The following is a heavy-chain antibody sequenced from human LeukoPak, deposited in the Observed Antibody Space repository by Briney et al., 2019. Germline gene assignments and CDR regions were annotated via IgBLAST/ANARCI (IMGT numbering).Heavy chain of an antibody. CDR2: ISSSSNYI. J-gene: IGHJ6*02. V-gene: IGHV3-21*01. CDR3: ANDIYSEYSYDMRYYYYGMDV. Sequence: GGSLRLSCAASGFTFSSYSMNWVRQAPGKGLEWVSSISSSSNYIHYADSVKGRSTISRDNAKNSLYLQMNSLRAEDTAVYYCANDIYSEYSYDMRYYYYGMDVWGQGTTVTVSS. CDR1: GFTFSSYS. D-gene: IGHD5-18*01.